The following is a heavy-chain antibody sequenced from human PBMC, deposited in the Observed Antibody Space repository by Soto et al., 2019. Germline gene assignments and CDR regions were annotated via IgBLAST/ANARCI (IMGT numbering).Heavy chain of an antibody. V-gene: IGHV3-48*03. Sequence: GGSLRLSCAASAFASGSYEMNWVRPAPGGGLGWVSYIRASGANRFYADSVPGRLSLSRDNAGHSLSLQMNCQRTERPAFYYCARHSSVRLEYWGPGTLVTVSS. J-gene: IGHJ4*02. CDR3: ARHSSVRLEY. D-gene: IGHD1-1*01. CDR1: AFASGSYE. CDR2: IRASGANR.